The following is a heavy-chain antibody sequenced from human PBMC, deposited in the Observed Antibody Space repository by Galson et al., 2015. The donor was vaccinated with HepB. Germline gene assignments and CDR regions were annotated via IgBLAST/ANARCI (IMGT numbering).Heavy chain of an antibody. Sequence: SVKVSCKASGGTFSSYAISWVRQAPGQGLEWTGRIIPILGIANYAQKFQGRVTITADKSTSTAYMELSSLRSEDTAVYYCARVALDSSSWQLDYWGQGTLVTVSS. CDR2: IIPILGIA. V-gene: IGHV1-69*04. D-gene: IGHD6-13*01. CDR3: ARVALDSSSWQLDY. CDR1: GGTFSSYA. J-gene: IGHJ4*02.